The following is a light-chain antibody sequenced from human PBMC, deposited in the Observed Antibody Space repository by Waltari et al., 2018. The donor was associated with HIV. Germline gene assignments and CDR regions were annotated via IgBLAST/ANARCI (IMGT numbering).Light chain of an antibody. Sequence: SSELTQDHAVSVALGKTVRLTCQGDSLRNQYASWYQQKPGHATVLLLYGKNNRPSGIPDRFSGSSSGNTASLTITGAQAAHAADYYCNSRDTSGNHLEVFGTGTKVTVL. CDR3: NSRDTSGNHLEV. V-gene: IGLV3-19*01. CDR1: SLRNQY. CDR2: GKN. J-gene: IGLJ1*01.